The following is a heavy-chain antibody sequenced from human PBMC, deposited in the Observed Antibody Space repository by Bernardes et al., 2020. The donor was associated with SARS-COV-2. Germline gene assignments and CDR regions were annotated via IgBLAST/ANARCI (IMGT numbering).Heavy chain of an antibody. Sequence: ASVKVSCKVSGYTLTELSMHWVRQAPGKGLEWMGGFDPEDGETIYAQKFQGRVTMTEDTSTDTAYMELSSLRSEDTAVYYCATSYAVAGRVATIDYWGQGTLVTVSS. D-gene: IGHD6-19*01. CDR2: FDPEDGET. J-gene: IGHJ4*02. CDR1: GYTLTELS. CDR3: ATSYAVAGRVATIDY. V-gene: IGHV1-24*01.